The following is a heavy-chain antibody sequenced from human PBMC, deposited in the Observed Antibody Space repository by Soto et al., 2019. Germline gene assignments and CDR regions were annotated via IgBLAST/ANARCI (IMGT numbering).Heavy chain of an antibody. D-gene: IGHD3-9*01. Sequence: ASVKVSCKASGYTFTSYGISWVRQAPGQGLEWMGWISAYNGNTNYAQKLQGRVTMTTDTSTSTAYMELRSLRSDDTAVYYCARFSGYDILTGYYGYWGQGTLVTSPQ. CDR2: ISAYNGNT. J-gene: IGHJ4*02. V-gene: IGHV1-18*04. CDR1: GYTFTSYG. CDR3: ARFSGYDILTGYYGY.